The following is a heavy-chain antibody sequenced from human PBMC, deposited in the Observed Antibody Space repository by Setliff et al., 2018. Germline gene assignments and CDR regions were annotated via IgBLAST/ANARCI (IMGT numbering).Heavy chain of an antibody. CDR3: ATGAWGDL. CDR2: INEDGTDR. J-gene: IGHJ4*01. V-gene: IGHV3-7*01. CDR1: GFILRNYG. D-gene: IGHD2-21*02. Sequence: PGGSLRLSCAASGFILRNYGVHWVRQAPGKGLEWVANINEDGTDRKYVDSVKGRFTISRDNAKNSVYLQMSSLRVEDSAVYYCATGAWGDLWGQGTLVTVSS.